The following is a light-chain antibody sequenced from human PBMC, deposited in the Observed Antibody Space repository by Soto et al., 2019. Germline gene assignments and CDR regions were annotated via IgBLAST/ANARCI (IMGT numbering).Light chain of an antibody. V-gene: IGKV3-15*01. CDR2: DAS. J-gene: IGKJ5*01. CDR3: QQYENWPLIT. Sequence: PGERATLSCRASQSVSSYLAWYQQKPGQAPRLLIYDASNRATGIPARFSGSGSGTEFTLTISSLQSEDSATYFCQQYENWPLITFGQGTRLEIK. CDR1: QSVSSY.